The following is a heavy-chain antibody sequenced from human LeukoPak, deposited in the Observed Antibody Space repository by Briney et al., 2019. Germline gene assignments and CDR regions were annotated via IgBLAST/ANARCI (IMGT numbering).Heavy chain of an antibody. V-gene: IGHV3-23*01. CDR3: AKEGSIMITFGGVIAHWYFDL. J-gene: IGHJ2*01. CDR1: GFTFSSYA. CDR2: ISGSCGGT. D-gene: IGHD3-16*02. Sequence: GGSLRLSCAASGFTFSSYAMSWVRQAPGKGLEWVSAISGSCGGTYYADSVKGRFTISRDNSKNTLYLQMNSLRAEDTAVYYCAKEGSIMITFGGVIAHWYFDLWGRGTLVTVSS.